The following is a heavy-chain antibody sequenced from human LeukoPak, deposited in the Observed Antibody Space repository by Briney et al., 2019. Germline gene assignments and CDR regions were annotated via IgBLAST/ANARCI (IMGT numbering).Heavy chain of an antibody. V-gene: IGHV3-23*01. D-gene: IGHD1-26*01. Sequence: GGSLKLSCAASGFTFNHYGLSWVRQAPGKGLEWVSSISGTGGSTYYAESGKGGFTISRENCKKRLFLQMNSLRVEDTAVYYCAKIAQTSGAYGQGYDYWGQGTLVTVSS. J-gene: IGHJ4*02. CDR2: ISGTGGST. CDR1: GFTFNHYG. CDR3: AKIAQTSGAYGQGYDY.